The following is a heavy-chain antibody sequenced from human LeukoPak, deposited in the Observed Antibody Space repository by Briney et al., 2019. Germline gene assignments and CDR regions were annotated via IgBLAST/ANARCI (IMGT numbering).Heavy chain of an antibody. J-gene: IGHJ4*02. CDR3: ARHVVAVGFDY. Sequence: PGGSLRLSCGASGFTFSSYTMNWVLQAPGKGLEWVSSITSSSSYIYYADSVKGRFTISRDNAKNSLYLQMNSLRAEDTAVYYCARHVVAVGFDYWGQGTLVTVSS. CDR1: GFTFSSYT. CDR2: ITSSSSYI. D-gene: IGHD3-22*01. V-gene: IGHV3-21*01.